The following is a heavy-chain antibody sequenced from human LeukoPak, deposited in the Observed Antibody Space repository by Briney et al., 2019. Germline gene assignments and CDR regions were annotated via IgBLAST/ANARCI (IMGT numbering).Heavy chain of an antibody. CDR3: ATATADY. CDR1: GFTFSSYA. Sequence: GGSLRLSCAASGFTFSSYAMHWVRQAPGKGLEWVAVISYDGSNKYYADSVKGRFTISRDNSKNTLYLQMNSLRAEDTAVYYCATATADYWGQGTLVTVSS. J-gene: IGHJ4*02. V-gene: IGHV3-30-3*01. CDR2: ISYDGSNK.